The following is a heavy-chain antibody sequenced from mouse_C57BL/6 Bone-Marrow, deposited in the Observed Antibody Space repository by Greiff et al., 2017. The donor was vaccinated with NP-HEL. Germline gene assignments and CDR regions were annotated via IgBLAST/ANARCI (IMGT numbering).Heavy chain of an antibody. D-gene: IGHD1-1*01. J-gene: IGHJ1*03. Sequence: QVQLQQPGAELVKPGASVKLSCKASGYTFTSYWMQWVKQRPGQGLEWIGEIDPSDSYTNYNQKFKGKATLTVDTSSSTAYMQLSSLTSEDSAVYYCARSSSYEYFDVWGTGTTVTVSS. CDR3: ARSSSYEYFDV. V-gene: IGHV1-50*01. CDR2: IDPSDSYT. CDR1: GYTFTSYW.